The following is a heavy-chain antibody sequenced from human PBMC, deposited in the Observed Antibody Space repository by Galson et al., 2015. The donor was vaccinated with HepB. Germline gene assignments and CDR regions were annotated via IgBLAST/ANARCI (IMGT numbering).Heavy chain of an antibody. J-gene: IGHJ5*02. V-gene: IGHV3-66*02. Sequence: SLRLSCAASGFTVSSNYMSWVRQAPGKGLEWVSVIYRGGSTYYADSVKGRFTISRDNSKNTLYLQMNGLRAEDTAVYYCAWSSTWTPSFDPWGQGTLVTVSS. CDR3: AWSSTWTPSFDP. D-gene: IGHD2-2*01. CDR2: IYRGGST. CDR1: GFTVSSNY.